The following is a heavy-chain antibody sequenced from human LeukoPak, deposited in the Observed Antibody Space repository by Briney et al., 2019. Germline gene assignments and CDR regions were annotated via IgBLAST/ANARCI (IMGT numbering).Heavy chain of an antibody. CDR2: IYYSGST. J-gene: IGHJ6*03. D-gene: IGHD2-2*02. V-gene: IGHV4-39*01. CDR1: GGSISSSSYY. Sequence: SETLSLTCTVSGGSISSSSYYWGWIRQPPGKGLEWIGSIYYSGSTYYNPSLKSRVTIFVDTSNNQFALELSSVPAADTAVYYCASWRVDCSSTSCYIREGDYYYYYMDVWGKGTTVTVSS. CDR3: ASWRVDCSSTSCYIREGDYYYYYMDV.